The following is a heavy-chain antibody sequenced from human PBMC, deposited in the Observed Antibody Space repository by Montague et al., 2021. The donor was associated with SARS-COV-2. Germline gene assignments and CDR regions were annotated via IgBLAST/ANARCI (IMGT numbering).Heavy chain of an antibody. D-gene: IGHD5-12*01. CDR3: ARGPTNNIGMVATRLDY. CDR2: VNHSGST. V-gene: IGHV4-34*01. CDR1: GGSFSGYY. Sequence: LSLTCAVYGGSFSGYYWNWIRQPPGKGLEWIGEVNHSGSTNYNPSLKSRVTISVDTSNNQFSLKLTSVTAADTVVYYCARGPTNNIGMVATRLDYWGQGTLVTVSS. J-gene: IGHJ4*02.